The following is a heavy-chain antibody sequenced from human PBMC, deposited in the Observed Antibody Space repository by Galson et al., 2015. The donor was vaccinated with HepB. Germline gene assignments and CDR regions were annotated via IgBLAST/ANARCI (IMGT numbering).Heavy chain of an antibody. CDR2: ITWNGGSV. CDR1: GFTFDDYA. V-gene: IGHV3-9*01. D-gene: IGHD3-22*01. CDR3: AKDAFDSSGHYFEYFDS. J-gene: IGHJ4*02. Sequence: SLRLSCAASGFTFDDYAMHWVRQAPGKGLEWISYITWNGGSVGYEDSVKGRFTVSRDNAKNSLYFQMNSLGFEDTAFYYCAKDAFDSSGHYFEYFDSWGQGTLVTVSS.